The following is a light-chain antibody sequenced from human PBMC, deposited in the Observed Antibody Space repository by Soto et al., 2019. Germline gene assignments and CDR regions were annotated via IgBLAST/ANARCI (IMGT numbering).Light chain of an antibody. V-gene: IGLV1-47*01. CDR2: RDN. CDR3: AAWDDTVRSYV. J-gene: IGLJ1*01. Sequence: QSVLTQPPSVSGTPGQRVTISCSGGISNIGTNYVHWFQQLPGTAPKVLSNRDNQRPSGVPDSFSGSKSGTSAALAISGLRSEDEAEYYCAAWDDTVRSYVFGTGTKVTVL. CDR1: ISNIGTNY.